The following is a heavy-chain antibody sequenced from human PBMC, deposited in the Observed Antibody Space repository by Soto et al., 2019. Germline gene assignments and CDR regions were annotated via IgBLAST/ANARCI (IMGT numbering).Heavy chain of an antibody. Sequence: PGGSLRLSCAASGFTFSSYAMSWVRQAPGKGLEWVSAISGSGGSTYYADSVKGRFTISRDNSKNTLYLQMNSLRAEDTAVYYCVKDHHQTYYYGMDVWGQGTTVTVSS. J-gene: IGHJ6*02. CDR2: ISGSGGST. CDR3: VKDHHQTYYYGMDV. CDR1: GFTFSSYA. V-gene: IGHV3-23*01.